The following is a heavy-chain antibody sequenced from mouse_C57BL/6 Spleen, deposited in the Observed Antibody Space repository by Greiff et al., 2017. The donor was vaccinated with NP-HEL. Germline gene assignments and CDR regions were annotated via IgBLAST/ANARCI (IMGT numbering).Heavy chain of an antibody. CDR3: ARGDGYSFDY. D-gene: IGHD2-3*01. V-gene: IGHV1-12*01. J-gene: IGHJ2*01. CDR2: IYPGNGDT. Sequence: QVQLQQSGAELVRPGASVKMSCKASGYTFTSYNMHWVTQTPRQGLEWIGAIYPGNGDTSYNQKFKGKATLTVAKSSSTAYMQLSSLTSEDSAVYLCARGDGYSFDYWGQGTTLTVSS. CDR1: GYTFTSYN.